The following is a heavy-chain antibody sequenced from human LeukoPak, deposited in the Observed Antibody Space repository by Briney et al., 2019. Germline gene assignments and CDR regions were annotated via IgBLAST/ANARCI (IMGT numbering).Heavy chain of an antibody. D-gene: IGHD4-17*01. CDR1: GFTVSNNY. J-gene: IGHJ4*02. V-gene: IGHV3-30*02. Sequence: GGSLRLSCAASGFTVSNNYMNWVRQAPGKGLEWVAFIRYDGSNKYHADSVKGRFTISRDNSKNTVYLQMNSLRGEDTGVYYCAKEIWPTVTTPGRTYFDYWGQGTLVSVSS. CDR3: AKEIWPTVTTPGRTYFDY. CDR2: IRYDGSNK.